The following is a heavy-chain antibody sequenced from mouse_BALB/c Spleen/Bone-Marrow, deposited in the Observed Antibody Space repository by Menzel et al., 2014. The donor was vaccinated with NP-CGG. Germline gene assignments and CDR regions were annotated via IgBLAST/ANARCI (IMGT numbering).Heavy chain of an antibody. V-gene: IGHV1-63*02. J-gene: IGHJ1*01. Sequence: QVQLQQPGAELVRPGTSVKISCKASGYTFTNYWLGWVKPRPGHGLEWIGDIYPGGGYTNYNEKFKGKALLTADTSSSTAYMQLSSLTSEDSAVYFCAREVRRYFDVWGAGTTVTVSS. CDR1: GYTFTNYW. D-gene: IGHD2-14*01. CDR3: AREVRRYFDV. CDR2: IYPGGGYT.